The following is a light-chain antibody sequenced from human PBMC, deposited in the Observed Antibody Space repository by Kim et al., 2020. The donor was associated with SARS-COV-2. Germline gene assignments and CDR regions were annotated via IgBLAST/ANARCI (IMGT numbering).Light chain of an antibody. CDR2: EVS. J-gene: IGLJ1*01. V-gene: IGLV2-23*02. CDR1: SSDVGSYNL. CDR3: CSYSVSSTFV. Sequence: GQSITISCTGNSSDVGSYNLVSWYQQYPGKAPKLMIYEVSKRPSGVSNRFSGSKSGNTASLTISGLQAEDEADYYCCSYSVSSTFVFGTGTKVTVL.